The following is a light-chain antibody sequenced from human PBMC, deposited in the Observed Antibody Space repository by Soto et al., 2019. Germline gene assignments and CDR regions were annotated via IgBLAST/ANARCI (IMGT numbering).Light chain of an antibody. J-gene: IGLJ1*01. CDR1: SSNVGGYNY. V-gene: IGLV2-14*01. CDR3: SSYTSSSTLYV. CDR2: DVS. Sequence: QSALTQPPSVSGSPGQSITISCTGTSSNVGGYNYVPWYQQHPGKVPKLMIYDVSNRPSGVSNRFSGSKSGNTASLTISGLQAEDEADYYCSSYTSSSTLYVFGTGTKLTVL.